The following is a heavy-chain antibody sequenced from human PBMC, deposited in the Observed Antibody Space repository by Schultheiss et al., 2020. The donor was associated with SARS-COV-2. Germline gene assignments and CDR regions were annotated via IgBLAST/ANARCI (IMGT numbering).Heavy chain of an antibody. CDR1: GFTFSSYA. D-gene: IGHD3-9*01. J-gene: IGHJ4*02. CDR3: VKESILTGHDY. V-gene: IGHV3-30*07. CDR2: ISYDGSNK. Sequence: GGSLRLSCAASGFTFSSYAMHWVRQAPGKGLEWVAVISYDGSNKYYADSVKGRFTISRDNAKNSLYLQMNSLRAEDTAVYYCVKESILTGHDYWGQGTLVTVSS.